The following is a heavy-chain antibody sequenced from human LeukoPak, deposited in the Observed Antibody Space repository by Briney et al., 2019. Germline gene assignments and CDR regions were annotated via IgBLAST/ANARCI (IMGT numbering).Heavy chain of an antibody. CDR1: GFTVNSNY. D-gene: IGHD5-18*01. J-gene: IGHJ4*02. Sequence: PGGSLRLSCAASGFTVNSNYMIWVRQAPGKGLEWVSAISGSGVSTYYGDSVKGRFTISRDNSKNTLYLQMNSLRAEDTAVYYCAKSANTAMTYYFDYWGQGTLVTVSS. CDR3: AKSANTAMTYYFDY. V-gene: IGHV3-23*01. CDR2: ISGSGVST.